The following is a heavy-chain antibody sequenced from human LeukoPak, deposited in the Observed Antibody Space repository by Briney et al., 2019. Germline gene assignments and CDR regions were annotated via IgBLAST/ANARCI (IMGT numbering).Heavy chain of an antibody. CDR3: ARRSHCSSTSCPRGHYYYYYMDV. J-gene: IGHJ6*03. Sequence: PSETLSLTCTVSGGSISSSSYYWGWIRQPPGKGLEWIGSNYYSGSTYYNPSLKSRVTISVDTSKNQFSLKLSSVTAADTAVYYCARRSHCSSTSCPRGHYYYYYMDVWGKGTTVTVSS. CDR1: GGSISSSSYY. CDR2: NYYSGST. D-gene: IGHD2-2*01. V-gene: IGHV4-39*01.